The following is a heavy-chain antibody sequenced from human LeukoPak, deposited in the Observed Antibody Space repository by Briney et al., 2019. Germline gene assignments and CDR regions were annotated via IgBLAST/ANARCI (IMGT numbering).Heavy chain of an antibody. CDR1: GFTFSSYA. V-gene: IGHV3-23*01. D-gene: IGHD3-22*01. CDR2: ISGSGGST. Sequence: GGSLRLSCATSGFTFSSYAMSWVRQAPGKGLEWVSAISGSGGSTYYADSVKGRFTISRGNSKNTLYLQMNSLRAEDTAVYYCAKVRITMIVVGANYDYWGQGTLVTVSS. J-gene: IGHJ4*02. CDR3: AKVRITMIVVGANYDY.